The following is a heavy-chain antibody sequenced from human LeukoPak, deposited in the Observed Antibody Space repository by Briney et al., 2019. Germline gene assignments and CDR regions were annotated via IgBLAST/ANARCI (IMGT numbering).Heavy chain of an antibody. CDR2: IIPIFGTA. Sequence: GASVKVSCKASGGTFSSYAISWVRQAPGQGLEWMGGIIPIFGTANYAQKFQGRVTITADESTSTAYMELSSLRSEDTAVYYCATGVGSSSGWRAVFDYWGQGTLVTVSS. CDR1: GGTFSSYA. V-gene: IGHV1-69*13. J-gene: IGHJ4*02. CDR3: ATGVGSSSGWRAVFDY. D-gene: IGHD6-19*01.